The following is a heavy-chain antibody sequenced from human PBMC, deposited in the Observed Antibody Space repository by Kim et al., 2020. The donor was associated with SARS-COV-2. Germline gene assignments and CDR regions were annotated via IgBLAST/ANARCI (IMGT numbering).Heavy chain of an antibody. D-gene: IGHD4-17*01. CDR2: K. CDR3: ARERAGTVTDH. V-gene: IGHV3-30*01. Sequence: KYYADSVKGRFTISRDNSKNTLYLQMNSLRAEDTAVYYCARERAGTVTDHWGQGTLVTVSS. J-gene: IGHJ4*02.